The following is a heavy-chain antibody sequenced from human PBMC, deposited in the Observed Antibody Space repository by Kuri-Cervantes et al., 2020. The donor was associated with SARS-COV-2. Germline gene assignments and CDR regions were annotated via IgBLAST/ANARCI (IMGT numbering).Heavy chain of an antibody. D-gene: IGHD6-13*01. CDR3: AREWAAAGSGDMWYFDL. CDR2: TRNKANSYIT. V-gene: IGHV3-72*01. Sequence: GESLKISCAASGFTFSDHYMDWVRQAPGKGLEWVGRTRNKANSYITEYAASVKGRFTISRDDSKNSLYLQMNSLKTEDTAVYYCAREWAAAGSGDMWYFDLWGRGTLVTVSS. J-gene: IGHJ2*01. CDR1: GFTFSDHY.